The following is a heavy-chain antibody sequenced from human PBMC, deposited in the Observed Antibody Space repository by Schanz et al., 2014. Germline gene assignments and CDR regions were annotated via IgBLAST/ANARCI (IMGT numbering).Heavy chain of an antibody. V-gene: IGHV3-33*01. Sequence: QVQLVESGGGVVQFGRSLRLSCVASGFTFSSYGMHWVRQAPGKGLEWVAVIWYDANNKYYADSVKGRFTMSRDNSKNTLYLQMNSLRAEATAVYSCARANYRRKINFDYWGRGTLVTVSS. D-gene: IGHD3-10*01. CDR2: IWYDANNK. J-gene: IGHJ4*02. CDR3: ARANYRRKINFDY. CDR1: GFTFSSYG.